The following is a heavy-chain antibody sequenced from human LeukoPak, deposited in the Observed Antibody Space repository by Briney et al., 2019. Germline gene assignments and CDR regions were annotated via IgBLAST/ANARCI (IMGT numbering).Heavy chain of an antibody. CDR2: ISGYNGNT. J-gene: IGHJ3*02. Sequence: ASVKVSFKTSVYTFSTYGISWVRQAPGQGLELMGWISGYNGNTNYAQNFQGRVTMTTDTSTSTAYMELRSLRSADTAVYYCARDASVTTNDAFDMWGQGTMVTVSS. V-gene: IGHV1-18*01. CDR1: VYTFSTYG. CDR3: ARDASVTTNDAFDM. D-gene: IGHD4-17*01.